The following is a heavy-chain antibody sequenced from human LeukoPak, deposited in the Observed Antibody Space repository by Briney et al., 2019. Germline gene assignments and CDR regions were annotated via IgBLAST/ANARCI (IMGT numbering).Heavy chain of an antibody. CDR2: ITSRNTDI. CDR3: ARDNSGTYRVFDL. V-gene: IGHV3-21*01. D-gene: IGHD1-26*01. Sequence: GGSLRLSCAASGFTFRSYSMSWVRQAPGKGLEWVSSITSRNTDIYYADSVKGRFTISRDIAKNSLYLQMNSLRVEDTAVYYCARDNSGTYRVFDLWGQGTLVIVSS. CDR1: GFTFRSYS. J-gene: IGHJ4*02.